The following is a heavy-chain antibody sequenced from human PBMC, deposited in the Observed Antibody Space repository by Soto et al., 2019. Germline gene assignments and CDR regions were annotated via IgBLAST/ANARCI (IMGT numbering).Heavy chain of an antibody. J-gene: IGHJ4*01. Sequence: GGSLRLSCAASGFTFSSYAMSWVRQAPGRGLEWVSIISGNGGSTYYAASVKGRFTISRDNTENTLYLQMDSLTAEDTAVYYCAKGSECRNSYTIDFDFWGHGALVTVSS. CDR1: GFTFSSYA. V-gene: IGHV3-23*01. CDR3: AKGSECRNSYTIDFDF. CDR2: ISGNGGST. D-gene: IGHD6-6*01.